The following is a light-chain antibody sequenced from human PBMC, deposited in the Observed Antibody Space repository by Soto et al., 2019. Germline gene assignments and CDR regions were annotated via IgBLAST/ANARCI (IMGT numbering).Light chain of an antibody. CDR3: QQRSDWPSA. J-gene: IGKJ4*01. CDR1: QSVSDY. V-gene: IGKV3-11*01. CDR2: DAS. Sequence: ETVLTQSPDTLSLSPGESATLSCKASQSVSDYLAWYQQKPGQSPRLLIYDASNRATGIPARFSGSGSGTDFTLTITSLEPEDSAAYYCQQRSDWPSAFGGGTKVDIK.